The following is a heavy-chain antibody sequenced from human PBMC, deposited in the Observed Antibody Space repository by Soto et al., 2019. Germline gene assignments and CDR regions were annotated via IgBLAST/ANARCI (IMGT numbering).Heavy chain of an antibody. CDR2: ISGSGQTT. D-gene: IGHD4-4*01. CDR3: AKSRGDSWTTYFFDY. J-gene: IGHJ4*01. CDR1: GFTFSSYS. V-gene: IGHV3-23*01. Sequence: GGSLRLSCAASGFTFSSYSLSWLRQAPGKGLEWVSGISGSGQTTQYRDSVKGRITISRDNFRNTLYLQVNSLRAEDTAVYFCAKSRGDSWTTYFFDYXG.